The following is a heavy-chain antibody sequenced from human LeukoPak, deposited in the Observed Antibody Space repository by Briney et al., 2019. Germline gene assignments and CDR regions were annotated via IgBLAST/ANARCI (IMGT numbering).Heavy chain of an antibody. J-gene: IGHJ6*03. V-gene: IGHV4-59*01. CDR3: ARVYYYYYMDV. CDR2: IYYSGST. Sequence: SETLSLTCTVSGGSISSYYWSWIRQPPGKGLEWIGYIYYSGSTNYNPSLKSRVTISVDTSKNQFSLKLSSVTSADTAVYYCARVYYYYYMDVWGKGTTVTVSS. CDR1: GGSISSYY.